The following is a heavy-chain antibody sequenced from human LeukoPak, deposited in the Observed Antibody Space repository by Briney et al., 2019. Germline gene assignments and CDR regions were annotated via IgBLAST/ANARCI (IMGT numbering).Heavy chain of an antibody. D-gene: IGHD3-22*01. Sequence: GGSLRLSCAASGFTFSSYGIHWVRQAPGKGLEWVAFIRFDGSNKYYADSVKGRFTISRDNSKNTLYLQMNSLRAEDTAVYYCAKDSSVYYHDSRNFDYWGQGTLVTVPS. J-gene: IGHJ4*02. CDR2: IRFDGSNK. CDR1: GFTFSSYG. CDR3: AKDSSVYYHDSRNFDY. V-gene: IGHV3-30*02.